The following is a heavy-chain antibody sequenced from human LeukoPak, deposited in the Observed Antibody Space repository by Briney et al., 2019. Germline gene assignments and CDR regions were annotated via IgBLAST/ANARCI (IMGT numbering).Heavy chain of an antibody. CDR3: ARGVAPLTFPGIAVAGSFYYYYGMDV. D-gene: IGHD6-19*01. Sequence: ASVKVSCKASGGTFSSYAISWVRQAPGQGLEWMGGIIPIFGTANYAQKFQGRVTITADESTSTAYMELSSLRSEDTAVYYCARGVAPLTFPGIAVAGSFYYYYGMDVWGKGTTVTVSS. V-gene: IGHV1-69*13. CDR2: IIPIFGTA. CDR1: GGTFSSYA. J-gene: IGHJ6*04.